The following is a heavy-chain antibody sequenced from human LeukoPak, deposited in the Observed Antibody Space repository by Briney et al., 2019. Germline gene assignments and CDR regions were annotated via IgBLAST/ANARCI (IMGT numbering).Heavy chain of an antibody. V-gene: IGHV3-48*03. CDR2: ISSSGSTI. Sequence: PGGSLRLSCAASGFTFSSYEMNWVRQAPGKGXXXXSYISSSGSTIYYADSVKGRFTISRDNAKNSLYLQMNSLRAEDTAVYYCASTIVVVPAAMDYWGQGTLVTVSS. CDR1: GFTFSSYE. D-gene: IGHD2-2*01. J-gene: IGHJ4*02. CDR3: ASTIVVVPAAMDY.